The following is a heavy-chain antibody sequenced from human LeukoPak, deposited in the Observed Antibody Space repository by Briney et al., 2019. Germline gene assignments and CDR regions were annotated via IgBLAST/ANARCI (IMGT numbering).Heavy chain of an antibody. CDR3: ARKSYDILTGYYPSYFDQ. D-gene: IGHD3-9*01. V-gene: IGHV4-4*07. CDR2: IYSSGST. J-gene: IGHJ4*02. Sequence: SSETLSLTCTVSGGSISSYYWSWIRQPAGKGLEWIGHIYSSGSTNYNPSLQSRVTMSVDTSKNQFSLKLSSVTAADTAVYYCARKSYDILTGYYPSYFDQWGQGTLVTVSS. CDR1: GGSISSYY.